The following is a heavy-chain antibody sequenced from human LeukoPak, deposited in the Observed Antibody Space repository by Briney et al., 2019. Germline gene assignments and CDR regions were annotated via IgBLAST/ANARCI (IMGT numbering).Heavy chain of an antibody. CDR2: INPNSGGT. D-gene: IGHD3-10*01. CDR3: ARGVIGWFGELGHYFDY. CDR1: GYTFTGYY. Sequence: GASLKLSCTASGYTFTGYYMHWVRQAPGQGLEWMGWINPNSGGTNYAQKFKGRFTMTSVTSISTAYMELSRLRSDDTAVYYCARGVIGWFGELGHYFDYWGQGTLVTVSS. J-gene: IGHJ4*02. V-gene: IGHV1-2*02.